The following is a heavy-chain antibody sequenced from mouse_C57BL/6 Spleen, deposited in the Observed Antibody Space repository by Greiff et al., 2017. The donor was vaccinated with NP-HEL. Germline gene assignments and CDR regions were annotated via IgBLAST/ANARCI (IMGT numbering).Heavy chain of an antibody. J-gene: IGHJ4*01. CDR1: GYTFTEYT. D-gene: IGHD1-1*01. CDR3: ARHEEEVLRAGAMDY. V-gene: IGHV1-62-2*01. CDR2: FYPGSGSI. Sequence: VMLVESGAELVKPGASVKLSCKASGYTFTEYTIHWVKQRSGQGLEWIGWFYPGSGSIKYNEKFKDKATLTADKSSSTVYMELSRLTSEDSAVYFCARHEEEVLRAGAMDYWGQGTSVTVSS.